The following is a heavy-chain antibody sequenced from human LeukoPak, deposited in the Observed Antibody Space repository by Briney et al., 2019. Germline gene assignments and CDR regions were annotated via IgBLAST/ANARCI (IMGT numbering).Heavy chain of an antibody. CDR1: GGSISSYF. Sequence: PSETLSLTCTVSGGSISSYFWSWIRQPPGKGLEWIGEINHSGSTNYNPSLKSRVTISVDTSKNQFSLKLSSVTAADTAVYYCARGTGIAAAGTPGYAFDIWGQGTMVTVSS. J-gene: IGHJ3*02. CDR2: INHSGST. V-gene: IGHV4-34*01. D-gene: IGHD6-13*01. CDR3: ARGTGIAAAGTPGYAFDI.